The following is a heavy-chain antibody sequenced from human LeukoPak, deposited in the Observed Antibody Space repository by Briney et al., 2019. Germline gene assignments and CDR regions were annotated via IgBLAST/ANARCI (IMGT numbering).Heavy chain of an antibody. D-gene: IGHD4-17*01. CDR3: ARGDGDYVRYYFDY. Sequence: SETLSLTCAVYGGSFSGYYWSWIRQPPGKGLEWIGEINHSGSTNYNPSLKSRVTISVDTSKNQFSLKLSSVTAADTAVYYCARGDGDYVRYYFDYWGQGTLVTVSS. J-gene: IGHJ4*02. CDR2: INHSGST. CDR1: GGSFSGYY. V-gene: IGHV4-34*01.